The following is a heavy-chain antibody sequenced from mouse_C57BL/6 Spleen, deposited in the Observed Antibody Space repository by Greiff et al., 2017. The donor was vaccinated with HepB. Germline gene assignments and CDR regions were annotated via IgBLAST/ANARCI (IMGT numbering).Heavy chain of an antibody. D-gene: IGHD1-1*01. V-gene: IGHV5-4*01. CDR2: ISDGGSYT. CDR1: GFTFSSYA. Sequence: EVKLVESGGGLVKPGGSLKLSCAASGFTFSSYAMSWVRQTPEKRLERVATISDGGSYTYYPDNVKGRFTISRDNAKNNLYLQMSHLKSEDTAMYYCARDQDYGSSYGYFDVWGTGTTVTVSS. CDR3: ARDQDYGSSYGYFDV. J-gene: IGHJ1*03.